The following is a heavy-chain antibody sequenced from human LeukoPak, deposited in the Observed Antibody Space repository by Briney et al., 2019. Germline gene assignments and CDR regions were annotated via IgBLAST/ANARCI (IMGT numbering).Heavy chain of an antibody. CDR1: GFTFRSYR. V-gene: IGHV3-30-3*01. J-gene: IGHJ4*02. D-gene: IGHD3-10*01. CDR3: ARAPWFGEPYFDY. CDR2: ISYDGSNK. Sequence: GRSLRLSCAASGFTFRSYRMHWVRQAPGKGLGWVAVISYDGSNKYYADSVKGRFTISRDNSKNTLYLQMNSLRAEDTAVYYCARAPWFGEPYFDYWGQGTLVTVSS.